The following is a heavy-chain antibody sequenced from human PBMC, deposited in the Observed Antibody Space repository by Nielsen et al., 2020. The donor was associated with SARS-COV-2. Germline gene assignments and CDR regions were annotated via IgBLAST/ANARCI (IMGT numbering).Heavy chain of an antibody. J-gene: IGHJ4*02. CDR3: ARDDDNWGSLAY. CDR2: IYYSGIT. Sequence: SETLSLTCTVSGDSMRSSDYYWALIRQPPGKGLEWIGSIYYSGITYYNPSLKSRVTISVDTSKNQFSLKLSSVTAADTAVYYCARDDDNWGSLAYWGQGTLVTVSS. CDR1: GDSMRSSDYY. V-gene: IGHV4-39*07. D-gene: IGHD7-27*01.